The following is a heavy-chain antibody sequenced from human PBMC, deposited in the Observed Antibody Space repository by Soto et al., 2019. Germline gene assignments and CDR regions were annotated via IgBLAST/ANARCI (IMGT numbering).Heavy chain of an antibody. CDR3: ARCITLVRGVRSYGMDV. D-gene: IGHD3-10*01. CDR1: GYTFSNYE. CDR2: INAGNGNT. V-gene: IGHV1-3*01. Sequence: GASVKVSCKASGYTFSNYEMRWVRQAPGQRLEWMGWINAGNGNTKSSQKFQGRVTITRDTSASTAYMELSSLRSEDTAVYYCARCITLVRGVRSYGMDVWGQGTTVTVSS. J-gene: IGHJ6*02.